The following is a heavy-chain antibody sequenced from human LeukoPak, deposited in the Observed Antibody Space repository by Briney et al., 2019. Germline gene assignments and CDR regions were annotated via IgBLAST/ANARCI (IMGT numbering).Heavy chain of an antibody. J-gene: IGHJ3*02. CDR1: GGSISTYY. D-gene: IGHD3-22*01. Sequence: SETLSLTCTVSGGSISTYYWSWIRQPPGKALEWIGYIHYSGSTNYNPSLKSRVTISVDTSKKQFSLKLSSVTAADTAVYYCAREYYYDSSGYYPPHAFDIWGQGTMVTVSS. V-gene: IGHV4-59*01. CDR3: AREYYYDSSGYYPPHAFDI. CDR2: IHYSGST.